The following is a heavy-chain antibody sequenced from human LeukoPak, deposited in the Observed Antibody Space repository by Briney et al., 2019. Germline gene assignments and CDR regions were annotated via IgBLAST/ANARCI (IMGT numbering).Heavy chain of an antibody. D-gene: IGHD3-10*01. CDR3: ARGLRHYYGSGSYFWSDAFDI. V-gene: IGHV1-8*01. Sequence: EASVKVSCKASGYTFTSCDINWVRQATGQGLEWMGWMNPNSGNTGYAQKFQGRVTMTRNTSISTAYMELSSLRSEDTAVYYCARGLRHYYGSGSYFWSDAFDIWGQGTMVTVSS. CDR1: GYTFTSCD. CDR2: MNPNSGNT. J-gene: IGHJ3*02.